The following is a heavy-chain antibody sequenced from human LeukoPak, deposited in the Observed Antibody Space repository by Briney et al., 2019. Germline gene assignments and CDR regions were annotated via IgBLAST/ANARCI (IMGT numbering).Heavy chain of an antibody. CDR2: ISANSRYI. CDR3: AREVGDY. CDR1: GINFSNYA. J-gene: IGHJ4*02. V-gene: IGHV3-21*01. Sequence: GGSLRLSCAASGINFSNYAMNWVRQAPGMGLEWVSSISANSRYIHYAASVKGRFTISRDDAKNSLFLQMNTLRADDTAAYYCAREVGDYWGQGTLVTVSS. D-gene: IGHD1-26*01.